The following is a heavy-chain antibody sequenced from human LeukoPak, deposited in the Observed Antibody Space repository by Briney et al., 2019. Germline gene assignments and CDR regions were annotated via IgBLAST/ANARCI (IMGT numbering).Heavy chain of an antibody. Sequence: GGSLRLSCAASGFTFTSYAMSWVRQVSGKGLEWVSVISGSGGSTYYADSVKGRFTISRDNSKNTLYLQMNSLRAEDTAVYYCARGGVVTDAFDIWGQGTMVTVSS. J-gene: IGHJ3*02. V-gene: IGHV3-23*01. CDR1: GFTFTSYA. D-gene: IGHD3-3*01. CDR2: ISGSGGST. CDR3: ARGGVVTDAFDI.